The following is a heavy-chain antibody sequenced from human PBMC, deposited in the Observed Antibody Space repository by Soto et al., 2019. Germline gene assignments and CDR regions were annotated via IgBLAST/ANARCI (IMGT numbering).Heavy chain of an antibody. J-gene: IGHJ4*02. CDR2: ISGSGGST. CDR1: GFTFSSYA. V-gene: IGHV3-23*01. Sequence: EVQLLESGGGLVQPGGSLRLSCAASGFTFSSYAMSWVRQAPGKGLEWVSAISGSGGSTYYADSVKGRFTISRDNSKNTLYPQMNSLRAEDTAVYYCANGGDILSGSDYWGQGTLVTVSS. CDR3: ANGGDILSGSDY. D-gene: IGHD3-9*01.